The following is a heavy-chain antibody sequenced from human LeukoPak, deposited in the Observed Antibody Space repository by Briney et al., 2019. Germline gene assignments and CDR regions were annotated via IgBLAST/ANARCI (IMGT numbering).Heavy chain of an antibody. D-gene: IGHD3-22*01. Sequence: ASVKVSCKASGYTFTSYGISWVRQAPGQGLEWMGWISAYNGNTNYAQKLQGRVTMTTDTSTNTAYMEVRSLRSDDTAVYYCAREADRGYYFSWGQGTLVTVSS. CDR3: AREADRGYYFS. CDR2: ISAYNGNT. V-gene: IGHV1-18*01. CDR1: GYTFTSYG. J-gene: IGHJ5*02.